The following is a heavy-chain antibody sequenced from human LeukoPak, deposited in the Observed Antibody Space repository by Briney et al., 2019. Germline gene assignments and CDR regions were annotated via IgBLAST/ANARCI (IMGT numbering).Heavy chain of an antibody. CDR1: GLTFSSYA. CDR3: AKADYGDYLFDY. CDR2: ISGSGGST. D-gene: IGHD4-17*01. V-gene: IGHV3-23*01. J-gene: IGHJ4*02. Sequence: PGGSLRLSCAASGLTFSSYAMSWVRQAPGKGLEWVSAISGSGGSTYYADSVKGRFTISRDNSKNTLCLQMNSLRAEDTAVYYCAKADYGDYLFDYWGQGTLVTVSS.